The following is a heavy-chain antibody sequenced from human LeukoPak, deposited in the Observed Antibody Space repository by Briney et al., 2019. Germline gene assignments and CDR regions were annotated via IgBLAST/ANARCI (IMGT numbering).Heavy chain of an antibody. V-gene: IGHV4-39*07. CDR1: GGSISSGGYY. CDR2: INHSGST. Sequence: SETLSLTCTVSGGSISSGGYYWSWIRQPPGKGLEWIGEINHSGSTNYDPSLKGRVTISVDTSKNQFSLKLSSVTAADTAVYYCLGYYYGSGSYWDHWFDPWGQGTLVTVSS. J-gene: IGHJ5*02. CDR3: LGYYYGSGSYWDHWFDP. D-gene: IGHD3-10*01.